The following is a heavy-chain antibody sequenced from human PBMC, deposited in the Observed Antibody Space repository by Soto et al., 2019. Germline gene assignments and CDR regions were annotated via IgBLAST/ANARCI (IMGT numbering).Heavy chain of an antibody. J-gene: IGHJ4*02. CDR3: TTVGGHSKTDY. Sequence: PXECLTLSCTASGFPLGDDCWSWVRHAPGKGLEWVGSIRREVYGGTTEYAASVKGRFVFSRDDSENIAYLQMNRLKTEDPAVYPCTTVGGHSKTDYCGRRTLVTVSS. CDR2: IRREVYGGTT. V-gene: IGHV3-49*04. CDR1: GFPLGDDC. D-gene: IGHD2-21*01.